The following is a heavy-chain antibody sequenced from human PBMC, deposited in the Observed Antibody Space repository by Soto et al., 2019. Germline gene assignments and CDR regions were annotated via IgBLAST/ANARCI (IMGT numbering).Heavy chain of an antibody. V-gene: IGHV4-34*01. CDR3: ARGGDWLDY. J-gene: IGHJ4*02. Sequence: SETLSLTCAVYGGSFSGYYWSWIRQPPGKGLEWIGEINHSGSTNYNPSLKSRVTISVDTSKNQFALKLSSATAADTAVYYCARGGDWLDYWGQGTLVTVSS. D-gene: IGHD3-10*01. CDR2: INHSGST. CDR1: GGSFSGYY.